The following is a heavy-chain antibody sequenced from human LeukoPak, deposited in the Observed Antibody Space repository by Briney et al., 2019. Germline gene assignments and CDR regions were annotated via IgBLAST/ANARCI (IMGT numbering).Heavy chain of an antibody. CDR1: GGSISSSSYY. J-gene: IGHJ4*02. D-gene: IGHD2-2*01. CDR3: ARESTSEVGYEDY. Sequence: SETLSLTCTVSGGSISSSSYYWGWIRQPPGKGLEWIGSIYYSGSTYYNPSLKSRVTISVDTSKNQFSLKLSSVTAADTAVYYCARESTSEVGYEDYWGQGTLVTVSS. CDR2: IYYSGST. V-gene: IGHV4-39*07.